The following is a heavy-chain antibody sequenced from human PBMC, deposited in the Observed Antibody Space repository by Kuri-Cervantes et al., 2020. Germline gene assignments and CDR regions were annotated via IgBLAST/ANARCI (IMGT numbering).Heavy chain of an antibody. CDR1: GFTFSSYW. J-gene: IGHJ4*02. CDR3: AYGSGSYYGY. CDR2: INSDGSST. D-gene: IGHD3-10*01. V-gene: IGHV3-74*01. Sequence: LSLTCAASGFTFSSYWMHWVRQAPGKGLVWVSRINSDGSSTSYADSVKGRFTISRDNAKNTLYLQMNSLRAEDTAVYYCAYGSGSYYGYWGQGTLVTVSS.